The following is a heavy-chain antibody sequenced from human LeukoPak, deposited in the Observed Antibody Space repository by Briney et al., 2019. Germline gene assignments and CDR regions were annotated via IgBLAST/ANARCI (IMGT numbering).Heavy chain of an antibody. CDR3: ARERYYYDSSDAFDI. Sequence: ASVKVSCKASGYTFTSYDINWVRQATGQGLEWIGWMNPNSGNTGYAQKFQGRVTITRNTSISTAYMELSSLRSEDTAVYYCARERYYYDSSDAFDIWGQGTMVTVSS. CDR1: GYTFTSYD. V-gene: IGHV1-8*03. D-gene: IGHD3-22*01. J-gene: IGHJ3*02. CDR2: MNPNSGNT.